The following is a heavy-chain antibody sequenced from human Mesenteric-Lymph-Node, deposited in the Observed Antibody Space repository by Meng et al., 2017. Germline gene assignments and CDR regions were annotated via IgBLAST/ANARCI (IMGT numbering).Heavy chain of an antibody. Sequence: GESLKISCAASGFTVSSNYMSWVRQAPGKGLEWVSVIYSGGSTYYADSVKGRFTISRDNAKNSLYLQMNSLRAEDTAVYYCARDSYGDYHDYFDYWGQGTLVTVSS. V-gene: IGHV3-53*01. J-gene: IGHJ4*02. D-gene: IGHD4-17*01. CDR1: GFTVSSNY. CDR2: IYSGGST. CDR3: ARDSYGDYHDYFDY.